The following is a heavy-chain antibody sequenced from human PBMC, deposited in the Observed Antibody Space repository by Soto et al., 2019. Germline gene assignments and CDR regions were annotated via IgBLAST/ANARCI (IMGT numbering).Heavy chain of an antibody. D-gene: IGHD3-10*01. CDR1: GYTFTSYG. CDR3: ARRPSVRGVTDFDY. Sequence: QVKLVQSGAEVKKPGASVKVSCKASGYTFTSYGISWVRQAPGQGLEWMGWISAYNGNTNYAQKLQGRVTMTTDTSTSTGYMELRSLRSVDTAVYYCARRPSVRGVTDFDYWGQGTLVTVSS. CDR2: ISAYNGNT. J-gene: IGHJ4*02. V-gene: IGHV1-18*01.